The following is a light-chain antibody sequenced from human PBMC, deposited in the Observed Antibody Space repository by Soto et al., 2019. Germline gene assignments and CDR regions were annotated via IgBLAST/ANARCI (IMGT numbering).Light chain of an antibody. CDR3: QSYDSSPSGYV. CDR1: GSNIGAGYD. V-gene: IGLV1-40*01. J-gene: IGLJ1*01. Sequence: QSVLTQPPSVSGAPGQRVTISCTGSGSNIGAGYDVHWYQQLPGTAPKLLIFANINRPSGGPDRFSGSKSGTSASLAITGLRAEDEADYYCQSYDSSPSGYVFGTGTKVTVL. CDR2: ANI.